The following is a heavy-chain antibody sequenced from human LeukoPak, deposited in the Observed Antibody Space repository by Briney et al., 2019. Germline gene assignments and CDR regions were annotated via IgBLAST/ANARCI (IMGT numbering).Heavy chain of an antibody. Sequence: GGSLRLSCAASGFPFSSYSMTWVRQAPGKGLEWVANIKPDGTTKFYVDSVKGRFTISRDNALNSPYLQMNSLRAEDTAIYYCARSIPYGTTWYGRSDYWGQGTLVTVSS. CDR3: ARSIPYGTTWYGRSDY. CDR1: GFPFSSYS. D-gene: IGHD6-13*01. CDR2: IKPDGTTK. V-gene: IGHV3-7*03. J-gene: IGHJ4*02.